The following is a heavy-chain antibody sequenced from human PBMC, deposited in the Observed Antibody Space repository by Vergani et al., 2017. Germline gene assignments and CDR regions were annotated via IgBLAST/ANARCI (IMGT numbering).Heavy chain of an antibody. D-gene: IGHD4-17*01. CDR2: IWYDGSNK. CDR3: ARGASGDYVSSFDY. CDR1: GFTFSSYG. J-gene: IGHJ4*02. Sequence: QVQLVESGGGVVQPGRSLRLSCAASGFTFSSYGMHWVRQAPGKGLEWVAVIWYDGSNKYYADSVKGRFTISRDNSKNTLYLQMNSLRAEDTAVYYCARGASGDYVSSFDYWGQGTLVIVSS. V-gene: IGHV3-33*01.